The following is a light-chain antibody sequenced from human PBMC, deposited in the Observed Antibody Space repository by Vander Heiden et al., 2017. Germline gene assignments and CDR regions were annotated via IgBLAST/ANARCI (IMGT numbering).Light chain of an antibody. V-gene: IGLV1-44*01. CDR2: SNN. J-gene: IGLJ2*01. Sequence: QSVLTQPPSASGTPGQRVTISCSGSSPNNGSNTANWYKQLPGTGPTLLLYSNNQRPSGVPDRFSGSKSGTSASLAISGLQSEDEADYYCAAWDDSLNGDVVFGGGTKLTVL. CDR3: AAWDDSLNGDVV. CDR1: SPNNGSNT.